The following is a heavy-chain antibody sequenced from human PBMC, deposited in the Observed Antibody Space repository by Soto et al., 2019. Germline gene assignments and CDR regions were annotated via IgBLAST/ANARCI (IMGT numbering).Heavy chain of an antibody. CDR1: TFMFSSYA. V-gene: IGHV3-23*01. D-gene: IGHD4-4*01. CDR2: MSGNSDST. CDR3: ARSGIQYSNPSDYYYMDV. Sequence: GGSLRLSCAPSTFMFSSYAMSWVRQAPGKGLEWVSTMSGNSDSTYYANAVKGRFTISRDNSRNTLYLQLSGLRAEDTAVYFCARSGIQYSNPSDYYYMDVWGKGTTVTVSS. J-gene: IGHJ6*03.